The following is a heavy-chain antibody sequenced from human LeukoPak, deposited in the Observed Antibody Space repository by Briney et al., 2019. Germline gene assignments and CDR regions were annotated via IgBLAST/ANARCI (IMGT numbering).Heavy chain of an antibody. Sequence: PSETLSLTCTVSGGPISSYYWSWIRQPPGKGLEWIAYMYYRGSTNYNPSLKSRVTISVDTSKNQFSLKLTSVTAADTAVYYCARVAGYSYGLGYWGQGTLVTVSS. J-gene: IGHJ4*02. V-gene: IGHV4-59*08. CDR1: GGPISSYY. D-gene: IGHD5-18*01. CDR3: ARVAGYSYGLGY. CDR2: MYYRGST.